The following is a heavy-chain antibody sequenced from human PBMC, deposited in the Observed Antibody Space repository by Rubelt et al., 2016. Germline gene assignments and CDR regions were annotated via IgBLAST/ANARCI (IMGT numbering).Heavy chain of an antibody. CDR3: AKEDSLGTTVTYFDY. D-gene: IGHD4-17*01. CDR2: ISYDGSNK. V-gene: IGHV3-30*18. J-gene: IGHJ4*02. Sequence: GESGGGVVQPGRSLRLSCAASGFTFSSYGIHWVRQAPGKGLEWVAIISYDGSNKYFADSVKGRFTISRDNSKNTLYLQMNSLRAEDTAVYYCAKEDSLGTTVTYFDYWGQGTLVTVSS. CDR1: GFTFSSYG.